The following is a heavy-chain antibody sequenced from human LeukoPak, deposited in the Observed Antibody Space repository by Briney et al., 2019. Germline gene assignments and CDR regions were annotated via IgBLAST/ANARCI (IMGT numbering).Heavy chain of an antibody. D-gene: IGHD5-24*01. J-gene: IGHJ4*02. Sequence: PSETLSLTCTVSGGSISNYYWSWIRQPPGKGLEWIGYIYYSGSTNYNPSLESRVTISVDTSKNQFSLKLSSVTAADTAVYYCARGREVWLQFGPPSLYYFDYWGQGALVTVSS. CDR1: GGSISNYY. V-gene: IGHV4-59*01. CDR2: IYYSGST. CDR3: ARGREVWLQFGPPSLYYFDY.